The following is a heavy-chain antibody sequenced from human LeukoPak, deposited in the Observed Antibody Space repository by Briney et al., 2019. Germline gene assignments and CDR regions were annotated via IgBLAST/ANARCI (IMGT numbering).Heavy chain of an antibody. CDR1: GFTFSSYA. D-gene: IGHD3-16*02. J-gene: IGHJ4*02. CDR2: ISGSGGGT. V-gene: IGHV3-23*01. Sequence: GGSLRLSCAASGFTFSSYAMSWVRQAPGKGLEWVSAISGSGGGTYYADSVKGRFTISRDNSKNTLYLQMNSLRAEDTAVYYCALKYRVLGFDYWGQGTLVTVSS. CDR3: ALKYRVLGFDY.